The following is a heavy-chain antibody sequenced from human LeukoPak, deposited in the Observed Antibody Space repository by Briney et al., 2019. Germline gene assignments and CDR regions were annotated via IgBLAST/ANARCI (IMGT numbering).Heavy chain of an antibody. CDR1: GGSISSGDYY. CDR2: IYYSGST. J-gene: IGHJ4*02. CDR3: ARVAWGWELLFDY. V-gene: IGHV4-39*07. Sequence: PSETLSLTCTVSGGSISSGDYYWSWIRQPPGKGLEWIGSIYYSGSTYYNPSLKSRVTISVDTSKNQFSLKLSSVTAADTAVYYCARVAWGWELLFDYWGQGTLVTVSS. D-gene: IGHD1-26*01.